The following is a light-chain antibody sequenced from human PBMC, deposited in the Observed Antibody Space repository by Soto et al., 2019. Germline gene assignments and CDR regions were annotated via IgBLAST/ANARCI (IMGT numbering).Light chain of an antibody. Sequence: QSVLTQPPSASGTPGRRVTISCSGSSPNIGINPVNWYQQLPGTAPKLPIYGFYQRPSGVPDRSSGSKSGTSASLAISGLQSEDEADYHCSSWDDSLNAVVFGGGTKLTVL. CDR3: SSWDDSLNAVV. CDR2: GFY. CDR1: SPNIGINP. V-gene: IGLV1-44*01. J-gene: IGLJ2*01.